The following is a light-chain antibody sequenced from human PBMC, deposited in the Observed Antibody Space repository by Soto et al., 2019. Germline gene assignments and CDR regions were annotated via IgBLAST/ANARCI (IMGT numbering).Light chain of an antibody. J-gene: IGLJ1*01. CDR3: SSHAGSNNPFV. CDR1: SSDVGGYNY. V-gene: IGLV2-8*01. CDR2: XXX. Sequence: QSALTQPPSASGSPGQSVTISCTGTSSDVGGYNYVSWYQQHPGKAPKVLIYXXXXXXXXXXXXXXXSKSGNTASLTVSGXXXXXXXXXXCSSHAGSNNPFVFGTGTKLTVL.